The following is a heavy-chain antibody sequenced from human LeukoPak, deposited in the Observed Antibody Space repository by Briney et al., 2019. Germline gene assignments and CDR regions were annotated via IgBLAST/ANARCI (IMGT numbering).Heavy chain of an antibody. CDR3: AKGYYDSSGYGPVDY. CDR1: GFTFSSYW. D-gene: IGHD3-22*01. V-gene: IGHV3-23*01. Sequence: GGSLRLSCAASGFTFSSYWMSWVRQAPGKGLEWVSAISDSGGSTYYADSVKGRFTISRDNSKNTLYLQMNSLRAEDTAVYYCAKGYYDSSGYGPVDYWGQGTLVTVSS. CDR2: ISDSGGST. J-gene: IGHJ4*02.